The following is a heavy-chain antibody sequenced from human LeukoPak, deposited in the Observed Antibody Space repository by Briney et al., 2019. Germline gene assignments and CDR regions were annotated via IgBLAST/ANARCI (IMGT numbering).Heavy chain of an antibody. CDR2: INPNSGGT. CDR3: ARADSGWYGNWFDP. J-gene: IGHJ5*02. Sequence: ASVKVSCKASGYTFTGYYMHWVRQAPGRGLEWMGWINPNSGGTNYAQKFQGRVTMTRDTSISTAYMELSRLRSDDTAVYYCARADSGWYGNWFDPWGQETLVTVSS. D-gene: IGHD6-19*01. CDR1: GYTFTGYY. V-gene: IGHV1-2*02.